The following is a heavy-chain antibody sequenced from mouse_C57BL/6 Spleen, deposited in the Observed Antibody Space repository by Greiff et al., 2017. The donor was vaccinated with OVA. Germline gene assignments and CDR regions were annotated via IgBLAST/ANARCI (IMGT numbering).Heavy chain of an antibody. CDR1: GYTFTSYW. Sequence: VQLQQSGAELAKPGASVKLSCKASGYTFTSYWMHWVKQRPGQGLEWIGYINPSSGYTKYNQKFKDKATSTADKSSSTAYMQLSSLTYEDSAVYYCARREGGYWGQGTTLTVSS. CDR3: ARREGGY. J-gene: IGHJ2*01. CDR2: INPSSGYT. V-gene: IGHV1-7*01.